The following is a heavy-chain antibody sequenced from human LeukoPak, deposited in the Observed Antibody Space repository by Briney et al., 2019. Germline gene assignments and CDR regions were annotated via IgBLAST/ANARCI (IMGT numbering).Heavy chain of an antibody. D-gene: IGHD2-2*01. Sequence: IYYSGSTYYNPSLKSRVTISVDTSKNQFSLKLSSVTAADTAVYYCARDSSIVVVPAPFDYWGQGTLVTVSS. V-gene: IGHV4-39*07. CDR3: ARDSSIVVVPAPFDY. J-gene: IGHJ4*02. CDR2: IYYSGST.